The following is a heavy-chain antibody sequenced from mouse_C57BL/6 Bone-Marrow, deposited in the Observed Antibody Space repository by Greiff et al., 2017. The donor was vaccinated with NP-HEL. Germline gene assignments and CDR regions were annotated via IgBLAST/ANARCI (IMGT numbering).Heavy chain of an antibody. CDR1: GYTFTDYY. D-gene: IGHD2-3*01. Sequence: VVESGPELVKPGASVKISCKASGYTFTDYYINWVKQRPGQGLEWIGWIYPGSGNTKYNEKFKGKATLTVDTSSSTAYMQLSSLTSEDSAVYFCARNHDGYYTWFAYWGQGTLVTVSA. V-gene: IGHV1-84*01. J-gene: IGHJ3*01. CDR3: ARNHDGYYTWFAY. CDR2: IYPGSGNT.